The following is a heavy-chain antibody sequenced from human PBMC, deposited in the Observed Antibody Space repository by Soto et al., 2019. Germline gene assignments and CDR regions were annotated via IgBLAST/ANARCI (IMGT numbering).Heavy chain of an antibody. CDR1: GFTFSSYS. D-gene: IGHD6-19*01. J-gene: IGHJ6*02. CDR2: ISSSSSTI. Sequence: EVQLVESGGGLVQPGGSLRLSCAASGFTFSSYSMNWVRQAPGKGLEWVSYISSSSSTIYYADSVKGRFTISRDNAKNSLYLQMNSLRDEDTAVYYCASSIAVAGTDYYYGMDVWGQGTTVTVSS. CDR3: ASSIAVAGTDYYYGMDV. V-gene: IGHV3-48*02.